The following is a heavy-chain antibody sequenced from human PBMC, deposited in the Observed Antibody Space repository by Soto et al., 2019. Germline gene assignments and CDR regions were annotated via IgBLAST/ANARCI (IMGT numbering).Heavy chain of an antibody. J-gene: IGHJ6*02. CDR3: TTGDSSGYYSDYYYGMDV. Sequence: GGSLRLSCAASGFTFSNAWMCWVRQAPGKGLEWVGRIKSKTDGGTTDYAAPVKGRFTISRDDSKNTLYLQMNSLKTEDTAVYYCTTGDSSGYYSDYYYGMDVWGQGTTVTVSS. CDR2: IKSKTDGGTT. V-gene: IGHV3-15*01. D-gene: IGHD3-22*01. CDR1: GFTFSNAW.